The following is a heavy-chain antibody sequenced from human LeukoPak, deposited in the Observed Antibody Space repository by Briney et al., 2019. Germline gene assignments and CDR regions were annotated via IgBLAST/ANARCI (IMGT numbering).Heavy chain of an antibody. CDR2: IKGDGTST. Sequence: GGSLRLSCTVSGFTFSTHWMRWVRQAPGKGLVWVSHIKGDGTSTNYADSVKGRFTISRDNAKNTLLLQMNSPRADDTAVYCCARDGLAAAADYWGQGTLVTVSS. CDR3: ARDGLAAAADY. CDR1: GFTFSTHW. J-gene: IGHJ4*02. V-gene: IGHV3-74*01. D-gene: IGHD6-13*01.